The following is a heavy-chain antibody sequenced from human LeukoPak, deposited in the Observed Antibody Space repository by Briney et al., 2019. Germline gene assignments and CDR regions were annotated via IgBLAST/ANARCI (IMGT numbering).Heavy chain of an antibody. CDR1: GLSVSSNF. CDR3: ARSTTTYYYDATPGD. D-gene: IGHD3-22*01. J-gene: IGHJ4*02. Sequence: GGSLRLSCAATGLSVSSNFVSWVRQAPGKGLEWVAVISYDGSNKYYADSVKGRFTISRDNSKNTLYLQMNSLRAEDTAVYYCARSTTTYYYDATPGDWGQGTLVTVSS. V-gene: IGHV3-30-3*01. CDR2: ISYDGSNK.